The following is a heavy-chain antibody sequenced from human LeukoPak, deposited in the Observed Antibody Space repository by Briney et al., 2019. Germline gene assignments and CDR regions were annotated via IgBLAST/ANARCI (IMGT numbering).Heavy chain of an antibody. CDR3: AKDVQESSYYYDSSGYQPGY. J-gene: IGHJ4*02. V-gene: IGHV3-30*02. CDR1: GFTFSSYG. CDR2: IRYDGSNK. Sequence: PGGSLRLSCAASGFTFSSYGMHWVRQAPGKGLEWVAFIRYDGSNKYYADSVKGRFTISRDNSKNTLYLQTNSLRAEDTAVYYCAKDVQESSYYYDSSGYQPGYWGQGTLVTVSS. D-gene: IGHD3-22*01.